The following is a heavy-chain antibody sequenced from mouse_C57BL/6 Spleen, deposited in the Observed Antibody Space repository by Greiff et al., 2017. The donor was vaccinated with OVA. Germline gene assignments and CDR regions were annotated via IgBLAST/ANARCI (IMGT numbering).Heavy chain of an antibody. CDR1: GFTFSDYY. Sequence: EVQLVQSGGGLVQPGGSLKLSCAASGFTFSDYYMYWVRQTPEKRLEWVAYISPGGGSTYYPDTVKGRFTISRDNAKNTLYLQKSLLKSEDTAMYYCASHNDGYAMGHWGREPSDTVST. J-gene: IGHJ4*01. CDR2: ISPGGGST. D-gene: IGHD2-12*01. V-gene: IGHV5-12*01. CDR3: ASHNDGYAMGH.